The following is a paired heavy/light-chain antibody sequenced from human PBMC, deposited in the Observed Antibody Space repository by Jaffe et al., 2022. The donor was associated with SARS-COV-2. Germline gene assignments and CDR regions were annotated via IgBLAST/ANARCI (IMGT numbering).Heavy chain of an antibody. CDR3: ARDERRHCGGDCFPGDY. D-gene: IGHD2-21*02. CDR2: INNSSSSI. CDR1: GFSFSNYA. Sequence: EVQLVASGGGLVKPGGSLRLSCAASGFSFSNYAMYWARQAPGKGLEWVSSINNSSSSIYYADSVKGRFTISRDNAKNSLYLQMNSLRAEDTAIYYCARDERRHCGGDCFPGDYWGQGTLVTASS. V-gene: IGHV3-21*01. J-gene: IGHJ4*02.
Light chain of an antibody. CDR3: MQATQFPYT. Sequence: DIVLTQTPLSSPVTVGQPASISCRSSQSPVHRDGITYLSWLQQRPGQPPRVLIYKVSNRFSGVPDRFSGSGAGTDFTLKISRVEAEDVGVYYCMQATQFPYTFGQGTKLEIK. J-gene: IGKJ2*01. CDR2: KVS. V-gene: IGKV2-24*01. CDR1: QSPVHRDGITY.